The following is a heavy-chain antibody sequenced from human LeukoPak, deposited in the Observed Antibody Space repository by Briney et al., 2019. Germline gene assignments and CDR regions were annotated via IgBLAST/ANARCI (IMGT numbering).Heavy chain of an antibody. CDR1: GGSISSYY. CDR2: IYYSGST. J-gene: IGHJ5*02. D-gene: IGHD4-17*01. V-gene: IGHV4-59*01. CDR3: ARDKGDYGDYYWFDP. Sequence: PSETLSLTCTVSGGSISSYYWSWIRQAPGKGLEWIGYIYYSGSTNYNPSLKSRVTISVDTSKNQFSLQLRSVTAADTAVYYCARDKGDYGDYYWFDPWGQGTLVTVSS.